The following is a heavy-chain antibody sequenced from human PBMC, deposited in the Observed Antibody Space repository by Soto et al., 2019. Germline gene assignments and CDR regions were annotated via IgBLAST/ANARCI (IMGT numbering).Heavy chain of an antibody. D-gene: IGHD5-12*01. CDR1: GFTFSNAW. CDR3: TTDLDGVGEYSGYDSGTGLPWYFDL. CDR2: IKSKTDGGTT. J-gene: IGHJ2*01. Sequence: GGSLRLSCAASGFTFSNAWMSWVRQAPGKGLEWVGRIKSKTDGGTTDYAAPVKGRFTISRDDSKNTLYLQMNSLKTEDTAVYYCTTDLDGVGEYSGYDSGTGLPWYFDLWGRGTLVTVSS. V-gene: IGHV3-15*01.